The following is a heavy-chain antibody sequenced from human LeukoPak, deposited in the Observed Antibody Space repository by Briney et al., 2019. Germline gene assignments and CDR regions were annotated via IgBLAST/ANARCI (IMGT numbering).Heavy chain of an antibody. CDR3: ARTSYNWNFRYYYYYMDV. V-gene: IGHV4-59*08. D-gene: IGHD1-1*01. Sequence: SETLSLTCTASGGSISSYYWSWIRQPPGKGLEWIGYIYYSGSTNYNPSLKSRVTISVDTSKNQFSLKLSSVTAADTAVYYCARTSYNWNFRYYYYYMDVWGKGTTVTVSS. CDR2: IYYSGST. CDR1: GGSISSYY. J-gene: IGHJ6*03.